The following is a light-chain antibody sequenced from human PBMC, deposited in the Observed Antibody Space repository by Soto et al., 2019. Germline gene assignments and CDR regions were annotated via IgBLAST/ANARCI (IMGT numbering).Light chain of an antibody. CDR3: QQYDNLPLT. V-gene: IGKV1-33*01. J-gene: IGKJ4*01. Sequence: DIQMTQCPSSLSASQGDRVTITCQASQDISNYLNWYQQKPGKAPKLLIYDASNLETGVPSRFSGSGSGTDFTFTISSLQPEDIATYYCQQYDNLPLTFGGGTKVDI. CDR1: QDISNY. CDR2: DAS.